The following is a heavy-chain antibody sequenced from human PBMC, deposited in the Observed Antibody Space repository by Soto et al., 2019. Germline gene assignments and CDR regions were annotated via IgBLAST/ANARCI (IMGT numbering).Heavy chain of an antibody. CDR2: IIPIFGTA. J-gene: IGHJ4*02. D-gene: IGHD3-10*01. V-gene: IGHV1-69*13. Sequence: SVKVSCKASGGTFSSYAISWVRQAPGQGLEWMGGIIPIFGTANYAQKFQGRVTITADESTSTAYMELSSLKSEDTAVYYCARVPYYYGSGSYYNDHDYWGQGTLVTVSS. CDR3: ARVPYYYGSGSYYNDHDY. CDR1: GGTFSSYA.